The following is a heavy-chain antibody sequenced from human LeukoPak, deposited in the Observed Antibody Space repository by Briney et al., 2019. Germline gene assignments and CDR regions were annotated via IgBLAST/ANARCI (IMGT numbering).Heavy chain of an antibody. J-gene: IGHJ4*02. CDR1: GYTFTSYG. D-gene: IGHD2-15*01. CDR2: INPNSGGT. V-gene: IGHV1-2*02. Sequence: ASVKVSCKASGYTFTSYGISWVRQAPGQGLEWMGWINPNSGGTNYAQKFQGRVTMTRDTSISTAYMELSRLRSDDTAVYYCAKDYCSGGSCYDYWGQGTLVTVSS. CDR3: AKDYCSGGSCYDY.